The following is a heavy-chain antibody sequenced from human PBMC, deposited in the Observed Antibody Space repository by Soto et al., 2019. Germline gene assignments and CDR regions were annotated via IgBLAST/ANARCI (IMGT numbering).Heavy chain of an antibody. CDR1: GFTFSSYA. J-gene: IGHJ4*02. D-gene: IGHD3-22*01. Sequence: AGGALRLSCAASGFTFSSYAISWGRQAPGKGLEWVSTISGSGGSTYYADSVKGRFTISRDNSKNTLYLQMNSLRADDTAVYFCAKTLYYYDTSGYQWGQGTLVTVSS. V-gene: IGHV3-23*01. CDR2: ISGSGGST. CDR3: AKTLYYYDTSGYQ.